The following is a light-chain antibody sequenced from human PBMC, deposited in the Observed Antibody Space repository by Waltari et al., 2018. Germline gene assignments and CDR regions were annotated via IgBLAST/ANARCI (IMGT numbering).Light chain of an antibody. CDR1: QSVGRS. J-gene: IGKJ1*01. V-gene: IGKV3-20*01. CDR3: QHYVNLPVT. Sequence: EILLTQSPGTLSLSPRDRATLSCRASQSVGRSFAWFQQKPGQPPRLLIYGTSNRATGTPDRCSGGGSGTDFSVTSSRLEPEDVAVYYCQHYVNLPVTVVQGTKVESK. CDR2: GTS.